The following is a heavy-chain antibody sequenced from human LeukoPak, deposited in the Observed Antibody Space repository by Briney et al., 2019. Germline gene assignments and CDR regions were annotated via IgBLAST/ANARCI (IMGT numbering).Heavy chain of an antibody. CDR2: ISYDGSNK. CDR1: GFTFSSYA. V-gene: IGHV3-30-3*01. Sequence: PGGSLRLSCAASGFTFSSYAMHWVRQAPGKGLEWVAVISYDGSNKYYADSVKGRFTISRDNSKNTLYLQMNSLRAEDTAVYYCARDKGYCSSTSCYPHPSYFDYWGQGTLVTVSS. CDR3: ARDKGYCSSTSCYPHPSYFDY. J-gene: IGHJ4*02. D-gene: IGHD2-2*01.